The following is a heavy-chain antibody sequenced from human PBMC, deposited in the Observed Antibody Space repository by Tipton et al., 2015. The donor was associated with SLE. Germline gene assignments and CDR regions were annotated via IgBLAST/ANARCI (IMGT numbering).Heavy chain of an antibody. J-gene: IGHJ5*02. V-gene: IGHV4-59*01. CDR1: SGSISSYY. D-gene: IGHD6-13*01. CDR2: IYYSGST. CDR3: ARHLAAAARDGWFDP. Sequence: LRLSCTVFSGSISSYYWSWIRQPPGKGLEWIGYIYYSGSTNYSPSLKSRVTISVDTSKNQFSLNLSSVTAADTAVYYCARHLAAAARDGWFDPWGQGTLVTVSS.